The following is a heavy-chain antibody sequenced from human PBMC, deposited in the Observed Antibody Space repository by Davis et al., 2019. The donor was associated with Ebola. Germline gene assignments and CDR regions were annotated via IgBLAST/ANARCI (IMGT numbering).Heavy chain of an antibody. CDR2: INWNSGNI. CDR1: GLTFDEYA. V-gene: IGHV3-9*01. J-gene: IGHJ4*02. Sequence: SLKISCAASGLTFDEYAMHWVRQAPGKGLEWVSGINWNSGNIVYADSVKGRFTIYRDNAKNSLYLQMNTLKSDDTALYYCAKDKGSSTWGGIDSWGQGALVTVSS. CDR3: AKDKGSSTWGGIDS. D-gene: IGHD3-16*01.